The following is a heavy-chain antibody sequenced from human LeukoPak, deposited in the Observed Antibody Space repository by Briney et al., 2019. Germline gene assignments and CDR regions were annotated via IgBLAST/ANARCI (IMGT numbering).Heavy chain of an antibody. Sequence: PGGSLRLSCAASGFTFSSYAMSWVRQVPGKGLEWVSAISGSGGSTYYADSVKGRFTISRDNSKNTLYLQMNSLRAEDTAVYYCAKDLRRWFGELNWFDPWGQGTLVTVSS. CDR2: ISGSGGST. D-gene: IGHD3-10*01. CDR1: GFTFSSYA. CDR3: AKDLRRWFGELNWFDP. V-gene: IGHV3-23*01. J-gene: IGHJ5*02.